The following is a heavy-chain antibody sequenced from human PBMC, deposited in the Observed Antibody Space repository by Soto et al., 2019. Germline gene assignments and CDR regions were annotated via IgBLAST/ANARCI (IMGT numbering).Heavy chain of an antibody. V-gene: IGHV4-39*01. CDR2: IYYSGST. CDR3: VSHVPAGDFWSGSASDY. D-gene: IGHD3-3*01. Sequence: SETLSRTCTVSGGSISSSSYYWGWIRQPPGKGLEWIGRIYYSGSTYYNPSLKSRVTISVDMSKNQFSLKLSSVTAAYTVVYYCVSHVPAGDFWSGSASDYWGQGTLVTVSS. J-gene: IGHJ4*02. CDR1: GGSISSSSYY.